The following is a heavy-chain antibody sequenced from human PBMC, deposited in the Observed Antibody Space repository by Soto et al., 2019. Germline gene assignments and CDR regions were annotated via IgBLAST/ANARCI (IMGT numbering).Heavy chain of an antibody. J-gene: IGHJ6*02. CDR1: GGTFNKFA. D-gene: IGHD2-21*02. V-gene: IGHV1-69*01. Sequence: VQLVQSGAEVKKTGSSVKVSCKASGGTFNKFAFSWVRQAPGQGFEWMGGIIPVFRSANYAQRFRCRITITADEYTSTVYLYLNDLRSDDTAVYYCARRYCASDNCPLFYYFVDLWGLGTTVTVSS. CDR3: ARRYCASDNCPLFYYFVDL. CDR2: IIPVFRSA.